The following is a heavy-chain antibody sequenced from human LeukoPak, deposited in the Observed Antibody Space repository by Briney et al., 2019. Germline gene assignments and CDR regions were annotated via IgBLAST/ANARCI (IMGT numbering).Heavy chain of an antibody. Sequence: SETLSLTCSISGGSISSTKLYWVWIRQPPGKGLEWIGSMYYNGNTYYNPSLRSRVTVSVDTSKNQFSLKLSSVTAADTAVYYCARHRGIAAPPVDYWGQGTLVTVSS. CDR2: MYYNGNT. CDR3: ARHRGIAAPPVDY. V-gene: IGHV4-39*01. CDR1: GGSISSTKLY. J-gene: IGHJ4*02. D-gene: IGHD6-13*01.